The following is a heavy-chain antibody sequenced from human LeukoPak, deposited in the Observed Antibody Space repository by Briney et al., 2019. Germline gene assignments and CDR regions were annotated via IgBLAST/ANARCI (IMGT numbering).Heavy chain of an antibody. J-gene: IGHJ4*02. CDR2: INHSGST. Sequence: SETLSLTCAVYGGSFSGYYWSWIRQPPGNGLEWIGEINHSGSTNYNPSLKSRVTISVDTSKNQFSLKLSSVTAADTAVYYCARGDTLYSSGWAYYFDYWGQGTLVTVSS. V-gene: IGHV4-34*01. CDR1: GGSFSGYY. CDR3: ARGDTLYSSGWAYYFDY. D-gene: IGHD6-19*01.